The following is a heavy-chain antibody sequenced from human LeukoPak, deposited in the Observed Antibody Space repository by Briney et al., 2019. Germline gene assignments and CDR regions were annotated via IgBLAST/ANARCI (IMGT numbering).Heavy chain of an antibody. CDR3: ARDNPIVGATITLDY. V-gene: IGHV3-48*02. CDR1: GFTFSSYS. Sequence: GSLRLSCAASGFTFSSYSMIWVRQAPGKGLEWISYIRSRRSNIYYADSVKGRFTISRDNAKNSLYLQMNSLRDEDTAVYYCARDNPIVGATITLDYWGQGALVTV. D-gene: IGHD1-26*01. CDR2: IRSRRSNI. J-gene: IGHJ4*02.